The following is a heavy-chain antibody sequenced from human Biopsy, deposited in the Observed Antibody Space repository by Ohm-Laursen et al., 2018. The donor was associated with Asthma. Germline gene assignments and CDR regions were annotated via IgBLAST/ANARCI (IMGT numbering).Heavy chain of an antibody. J-gene: IGHJ4*02. CDR3: ARGISRVTGLFYHFDS. CDR1: GVSIRSYY. CDR2: IHNSGST. V-gene: IGHV4-59*01. Sequence: SETLSLTCTVSGVSIRSYYWTWIRQPPGKGLEWIGNIHNSGSTYSNPSLKSRVTISVDTSKNQFSLKLRSVTAADAAVYYCARGISRVTGLFYHFDSWGQGTLVTVSS. D-gene: IGHD2-21*02.